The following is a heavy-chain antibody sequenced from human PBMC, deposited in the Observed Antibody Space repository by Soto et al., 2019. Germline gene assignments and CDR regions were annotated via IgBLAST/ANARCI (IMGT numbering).Heavy chain of an antibody. V-gene: IGHV1-18*01. D-gene: IGHD6-19*01. Sequence: ASVKVSCKASGYTFTNYGVSWVRQAPGQGLEWMGWISTYNGNTNYAQKLQGRVTMTTDTSTSTAYMELRSLRSDDTAVYYCARDKDRYSSGSLFDYWGQGTLVTVSS. J-gene: IGHJ4*02. CDR3: ARDKDRYSSGSLFDY. CDR1: GYTFTNYG. CDR2: ISTYNGNT.